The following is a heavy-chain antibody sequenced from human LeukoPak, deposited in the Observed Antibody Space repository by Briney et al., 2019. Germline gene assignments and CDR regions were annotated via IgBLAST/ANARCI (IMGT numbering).Heavy chain of an antibody. V-gene: IGHV3-48*01. Sequence: GGSLRPSCAASGFTFSSFSMNWVRQAPGKGLEWVSYISSSSSTIYYAESVKGRFTISRDNAKNSLYLQMNSLRAEDTAVYYCARDLAYYYDSSGYFTFDSWGQGTLVTVSS. D-gene: IGHD3-22*01. CDR3: ARDLAYYYDSSGYFTFDS. CDR1: GFTFSSFS. CDR2: ISSSSSTI. J-gene: IGHJ4*02.